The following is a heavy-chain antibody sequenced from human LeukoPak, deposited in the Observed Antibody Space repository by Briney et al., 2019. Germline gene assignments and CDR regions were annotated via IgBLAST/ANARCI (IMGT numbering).Heavy chain of an antibody. V-gene: IGHV3-64*01. CDR3: SRAPLAAAGRPFEY. J-gene: IGHJ4*02. CDR2: ITSNGGGT. CDR1: GFTFSSYA. Sequence: GGSLRLSCAASGFTFSSYAMHWVRQAPGKGLEYVSAITSNGGGTYYANSVKGRFTISRDNSKNTLYLQMGSLRPEDMAVYYCSRAPLAAAGRPFEYWDQGPLVNVSS. D-gene: IGHD6-13*01.